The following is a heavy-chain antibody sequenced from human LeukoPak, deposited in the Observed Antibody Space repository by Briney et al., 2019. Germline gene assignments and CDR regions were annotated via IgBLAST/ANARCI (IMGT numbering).Heavy chain of an antibody. D-gene: IGHD3-22*01. J-gene: IGHJ4*02. V-gene: IGHV1-2*06. CDR3: ARVDDRGHYYDSSGPRKLFDY. CDR1: GYTFTGYY. Sequence: ASVKVSCKAPGYTFTGYYMHWVRQAPGQGLEWMGRINPDSGGTNYAQKFQGRVTMTRDTSISTAYMQLSRLSSDDTAVYYCARVDDRGHYYDSSGPRKLFDYWGQGTLVTVSS. CDR2: INPDSGGT.